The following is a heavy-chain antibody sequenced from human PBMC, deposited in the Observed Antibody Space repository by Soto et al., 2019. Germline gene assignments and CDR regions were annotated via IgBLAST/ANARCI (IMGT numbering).Heavy chain of an antibody. V-gene: IGHV3-33*01. J-gene: IGHJ3*02. CDR2: IRYDGSNK. CDR1: GFTFSSYG. CDR3: ARDAAAGISSAFDI. Sequence: QVQLVESGGGVVQPGRSLRLSCAASGFTFSSYGMHWVRQAPGKGLEWVAVIRYDGSNKYYADSVKGRFTISRDNSKNTLYLQMNSLRAEDTAVYYCARDAAAGISSAFDIWGQGTMVTVSS. D-gene: IGHD6-13*01.